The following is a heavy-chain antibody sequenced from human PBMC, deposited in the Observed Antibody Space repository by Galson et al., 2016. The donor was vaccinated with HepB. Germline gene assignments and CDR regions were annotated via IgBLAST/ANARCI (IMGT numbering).Heavy chain of an antibody. CDR3: AKGREFEWAIPASFDY. J-gene: IGHJ4*02. CDR1: GFTFTNYA. Sequence: SLRLSCAASGFTFTNYAMNWVRQAPGKGLEWVSSISGSGASTYYADSVKGRFTISRDNSNNTLFLQLNSLRAADTALYYCAKGREFEWAIPASFDYWGQGTLLTVSS. V-gene: IGHV3-23*01. D-gene: IGHD2-2*02. CDR2: ISGSGAST.